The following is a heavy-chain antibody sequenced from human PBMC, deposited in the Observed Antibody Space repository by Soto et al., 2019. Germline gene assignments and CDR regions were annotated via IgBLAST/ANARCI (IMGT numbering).Heavy chain of an antibody. Sequence: SETLSLTCTVSGGSISSGNYYWSWIRQPPGKGLEWIGSIYYSGSTYYNPSLESRVTISVDTSKNQFSLKLSSVTAADTAVYYCGREGYSYGYRDFDPWGQGILVTVSS. CDR2: IYYSGST. D-gene: IGHD5-18*01. CDR1: GGSISSGNYY. J-gene: IGHJ5*02. V-gene: IGHV4-30-4*01. CDR3: GREGYSYGYRDFDP.